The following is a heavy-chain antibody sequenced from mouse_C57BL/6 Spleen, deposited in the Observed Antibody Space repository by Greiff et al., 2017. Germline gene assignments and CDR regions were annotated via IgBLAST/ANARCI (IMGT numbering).Heavy chain of an antibody. D-gene: IGHD3-2*02. V-gene: IGHV1-82*01. Sequence: QVQLQQSGPELVKPGASVKISCKASGYAFSSSWMNWVKQRPGKGLEWIGRIYPGDGDTNYNGKFKGKATLTADKSSSTAYMQLSSLTSEDSAVYLCAKGLQLRLPHAMDYWGQGTSVTVSS. CDR3: AKGLQLRLPHAMDY. J-gene: IGHJ4*01. CDR2: IYPGDGDT. CDR1: GYAFSSSW.